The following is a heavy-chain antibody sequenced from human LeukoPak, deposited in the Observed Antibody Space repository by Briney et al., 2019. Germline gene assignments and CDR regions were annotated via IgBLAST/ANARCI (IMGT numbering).Heavy chain of an antibody. CDR2: ISGSGGST. Sequence: GGSLRLSCAASGFTFSSYGMSWVRQAPGKGLEWVSAISGSGGSTYYADSVKGRFTISRDNSKNTLYLQMNSLRAEDTAVYYCAKDPALATATPYLIYWGQGTLVTVSS. J-gene: IGHJ4*02. CDR1: GFTFSSYG. V-gene: IGHV3-23*01. D-gene: IGHD5-12*01. CDR3: AKDPALATATPYLIY.